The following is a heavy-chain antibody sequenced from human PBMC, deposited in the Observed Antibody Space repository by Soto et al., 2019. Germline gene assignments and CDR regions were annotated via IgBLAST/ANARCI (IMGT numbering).Heavy chain of an antibody. D-gene: IGHD2-2*01. Sequence: SVKVSCKASGDTFDSHGITWVRQAPGQGLEWMGRIIPMLDIVNYAQRFQGRVTITADKSTSTAYMELSSLRSEDTAVYYCARDERYCSSNTCYRGSSYWGQGTLVTVSS. CDR2: IIPMLDIV. CDR3: ARDERYCSSNTCYRGSSY. CDR1: GDTFDSHG. V-gene: IGHV1-69*04. J-gene: IGHJ4*02.